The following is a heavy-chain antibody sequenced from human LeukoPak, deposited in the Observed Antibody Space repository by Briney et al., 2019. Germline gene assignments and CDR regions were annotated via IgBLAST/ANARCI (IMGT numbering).Heavy chain of an antibody. Sequence: ASVKVSCKASGYTFSSYYMHWVRQAPGQGLEWMGMINPSGTSTSYAQKFQGRVSMTRDTSTSTVYMELSSPRSEDTAVYYCARDLNGYSSGWFDYWGQGTLVTVSS. J-gene: IGHJ4*02. V-gene: IGHV1-46*01. CDR2: INPSGTST. CDR3: ARDLNGYSSGWFDY. CDR1: GYTFSSYY. D-gene: IGHD6-19*01.